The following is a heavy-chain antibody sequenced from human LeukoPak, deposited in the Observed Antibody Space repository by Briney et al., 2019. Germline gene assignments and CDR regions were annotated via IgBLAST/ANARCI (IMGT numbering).Heavy chain of an antibody. Sequence: PSETLSLTCAVYGGSFSGYYWSWIRQPQGKGLEWIGEINHSGSTNYNPSLKSRVTISVDTSQNQFSLKLSSVTAADTAVYYCARGNVATILAYWGQGTLVTVSS. V-gene: IGHV4-34*01. CDR1: GGSFSGYY. D-gene: IGHD5-12*01. CDR2: INHSGST. CDR3: ARGNVATILAY. J-gene: IGHJ4*02.